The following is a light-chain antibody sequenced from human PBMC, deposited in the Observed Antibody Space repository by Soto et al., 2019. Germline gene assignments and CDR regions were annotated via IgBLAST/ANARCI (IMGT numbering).Light chain of an antibody. Sequence: QSALAQPPSVSGAPGQRVTISCTGSSSNIGAGYDVHWYQQRPGTAPKLLIFGNINRPSGVPDRFSGSKSGTSASLAITGLQAEDEGDYYCQSYDRTLSARYVFGTGTTVTVL. J-gene: IGLJ1*01. V-gene: IGLV1-40*01. CDR1: SSNIGAGYD. CDR3: QSYDRTLSARYV. CDR2: GNI.